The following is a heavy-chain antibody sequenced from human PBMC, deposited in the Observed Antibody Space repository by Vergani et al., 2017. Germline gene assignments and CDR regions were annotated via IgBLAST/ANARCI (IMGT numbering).Heavy chain of an antibody. Sequence: EVQLVESGGGLVKPGRSLRLSCTASGFTFGDYAMSWFRQAPGKGLEWVGFIRSKAYGWTTEYAASVKGRFTISRDDSKSIAYLQMNSLKTEDTAVYYCTRGKAVGATTISVYWGQGTLVTVSS. CDR1: GFTFGDYA. CDR3: TRGKAVGATTISVY. CDR2: IRSKAYGWTT. D-gene: IGHD1-26*01. V-gene: IGHV3-49*05. J-gene: IGHJ4*02.